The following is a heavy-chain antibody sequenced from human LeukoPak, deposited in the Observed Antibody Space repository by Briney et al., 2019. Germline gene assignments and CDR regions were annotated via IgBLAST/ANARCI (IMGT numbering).Heavy chain of an antibody. D-gene: IGHD3-22*01. Sequence: ASETLSLTCTVSAGSIISHYWSWIRQPPGKGLEWIGYIYYSGSTNFNPSLKSRVTLSIDTSKNQFSLNLSSVTAADTAVYYCAREYYYDSSAYYRYFDYWGQGALVTVSS. CDR2: IYYSGST. J-gene: IGHJ4*02. CDR1: AGSIISHY. CDR3: AREYYYDSSAYYRYFDY. V-gene: IGHV4-59*11.